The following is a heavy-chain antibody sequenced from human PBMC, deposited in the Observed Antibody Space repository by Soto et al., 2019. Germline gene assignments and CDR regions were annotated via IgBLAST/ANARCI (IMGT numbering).Heavy chain of an antibody. CDR2: IYNGGSI. CDR1: GDSISNVHYF. J-gene: IGHJ4*02. V-gene: IGHV4-30-4*01. Sequence: QVQLQQSGPGLVQPSQTLSLTCTVSGDSISNVHYFWSWIRQSPDKALEWIGHIYNGGSIYNNPSLESRLTISVDTSKHQFSLDLSSVSAADTAGYYCTRGPSGDKVDSWGQGTLVTVSS. D-gene: IGHD7-27*01. CDR3: TRGPSGDKVDS.